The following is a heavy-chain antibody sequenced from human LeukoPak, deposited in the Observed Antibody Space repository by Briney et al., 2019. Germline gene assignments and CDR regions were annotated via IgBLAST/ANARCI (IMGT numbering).Heavy chain of an antibody. Sequence: PSETLSLPCAVYGGSFSGYYWSWIRQPPGKGLEWIGEINHSGSTNYNPSLKSRVTISVDTSKNQFSLKLSSVTAADTAVYYCARGPMSLWELAFDIWGQGTMVTVSS. CDR1: GGSFSGYY. V-gene: IGHV4-34*01. CDR3: ARGPMSLWELAFDI. CDR2: INHSGST. J-gene: IGHJ3*02. D-gene: IGHD1-7*01.